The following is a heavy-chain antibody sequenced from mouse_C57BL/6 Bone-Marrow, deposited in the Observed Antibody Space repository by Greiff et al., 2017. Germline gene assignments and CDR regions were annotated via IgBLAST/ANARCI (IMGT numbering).Heavy chain of an antibody. CDR1: GYTFTDYY. CDR3: ARNGYYFYYAMDY. V-gene: IGHV1-26*01. J-gene: IGHJ4*01. CDR2: INPNNGGT. Sequence: VQLQQSGPELVKPGASVTISCKASGYTFTDYYMNWVKQSHGKSLEWIGDINPNNGGTSYNQKFKGKATLTVDKSSSTAYMELRSLTSEDSAVYYCARNGYYFYYAMDYWGQGTSVTVSS. D-gene: IGHD2-3*01.